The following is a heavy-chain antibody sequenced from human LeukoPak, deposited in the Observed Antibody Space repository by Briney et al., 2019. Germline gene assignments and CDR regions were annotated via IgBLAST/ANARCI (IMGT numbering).Heavy chain of an antibody. D-gene: IGHD3-22*01. CDR3: ATGCHVRVYDSSAYYGHY. CDR2: IYSSGST. J-gene: IGHJ4*02. V-gene: IGHV4-39*01. Sequence: PSETLSLTCNVSGVSISSSSYYWGWIRQPPGKGREWIGSIYSSGSTYYNSSLKSRVTISIDTSKHQVSLKMSSVTGADTAVYDCATGCHVRVYDSSAYYGHYWGQGTLVTVSS. CDR1: GVSISSSSYY.